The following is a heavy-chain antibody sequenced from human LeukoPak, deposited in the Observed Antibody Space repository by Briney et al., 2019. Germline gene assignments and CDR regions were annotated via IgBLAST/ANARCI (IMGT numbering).Heavy chain of an antibody. CDR2: ISGSGGST. V-gene: IGHV3-23*01. Sequence: GGSLRLSCAASGFTFSSYGMSWVRQAPGKGLEWVSAISGSGGSTYYADSVKGRFTISRDNSKNTLYLQMNSLRAEDTAVYYCAKDKGGTMIVVAVPTDWGQGTLVTVSS. D-gene: IGHD3-22*01. CDR3: AKDKGGTMIVVAVPTD. J-gene: IGHJ4*02. CDR1: GFTFSSYG.